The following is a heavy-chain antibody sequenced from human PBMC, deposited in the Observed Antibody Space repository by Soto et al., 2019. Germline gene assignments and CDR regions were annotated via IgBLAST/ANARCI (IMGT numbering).Heavy chain of an antibody. CDR3: VRFASSGWYTGGY. V-gene: IGHV1-18*01. CDR1: GYTFTNYD. D-gene: IGHD6-19*01. J-gene: IGHJ4*02. Sequence: QIQLVQSGAEVKKPGASVKVSCKTSGYTFTNYDIGWVRKAPGQGLEWMGWISPYSGNTNYAQKLQDRVTMTTDPSTRTAYMDLRSLRSDDTAMYYCVRFASSGWYTGGYWGQGTLVTVSS. CDR2: ISPYSGNT.